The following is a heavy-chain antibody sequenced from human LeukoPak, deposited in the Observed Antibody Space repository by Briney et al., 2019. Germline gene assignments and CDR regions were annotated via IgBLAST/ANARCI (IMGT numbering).Heavy chain of an antibody. CDR1: GGSISSYY. Sequence: SETLSLTCTVSGGSISSYYWSWIRQPAGKGLEWIGHIYTSGSTDYNPSLRSRVTMSVDTYRNQFSLKLTAVTAADTAVYYCARESKSYDGSGFYHDYWGQGTLVAVSS. J-gene: IGHJ4*02. CDR3: ARESKSYDGSGFYHDY. CDR2: IYTSGST. V-gene: IGHV4-4*07. D-gene: IGHD3-22*01.